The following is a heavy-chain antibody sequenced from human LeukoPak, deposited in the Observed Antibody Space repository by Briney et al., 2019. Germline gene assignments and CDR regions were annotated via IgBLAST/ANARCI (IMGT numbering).Heavy chain of an antibody. Sequence: GGSLILSCAASGFTFSNAWMSWVRQAPGKGLEWVGRIKSKTDGGTTDYAAPVKGRFTISRDASKNTLYLQMNSLKTEDTAVYYCTTGGIVGATDFDFWGQGTLVTVPS. J-gene: IGHJ4*02. CDR3: TTGGIVGATDFDF. V-gene: IGHV3-15*01. D-gene: IGHD1-26*01. CDR1: GFTFSNAW. CDR2: IKSKTDGGTT.